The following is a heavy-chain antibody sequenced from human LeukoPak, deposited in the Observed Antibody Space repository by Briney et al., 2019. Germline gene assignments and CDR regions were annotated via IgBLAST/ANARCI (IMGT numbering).Heavy chain of an antibody. CDR2: ISSSSSHI. J-gene: IGHJ1*01. D-gene: IGHD3-10*01. Sequence: GGSLRLSCAASGFSFSSYSMNWVRRSTGKGLAWVSSISSSSSHIYYADSVKGRFTISRDNSKNSLYLQMNSLRAEYTAVYYCARDGREDCGSGQSAEYFQHWGQGTLVTVSS. V-gene: IGHV3-21*01. CDR1: GFSFSSYS. CDR3: ARDGREDCGSGQSAEYFQH.